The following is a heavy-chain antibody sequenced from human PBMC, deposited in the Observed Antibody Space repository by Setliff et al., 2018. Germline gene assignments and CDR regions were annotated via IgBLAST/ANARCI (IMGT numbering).Heavy chain of an antibody. CDR1: GYSFTSHY. V-gene: IGHV1-46*01. D-gene: IGHD6-25*01. J-gene: IGHJ4*02. CDR3: ARAGLAAAGRKGVFDH. CDR2: INPGGLSS. Sequence: ASVKVSCKTSGYSFTSHYMHWVRQAPGQGLEWMGIINPGGLSSSSTQKFEGRVTMTRDTSTSTVYMELNSLTSDDTAVYYCARAGLAAAGRKGVFDHWGQGALVTVSS.